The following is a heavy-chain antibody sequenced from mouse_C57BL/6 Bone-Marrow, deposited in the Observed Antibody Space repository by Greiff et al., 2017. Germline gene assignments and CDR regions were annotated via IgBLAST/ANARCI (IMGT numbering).Heavy chain of an antibody. J-gene: IGHJ1*03. CDR2: IYPGSGST. Sequence: QVQLQQPGAELVKPGASVKMSCKASGYTFTSYWITWVKQRPGQGLEWIGDIYPGSGSTNYNEKFKSKATLTVDTSSSTAYMQLSSLTSEDSAVYYCARLLYYGSSPWYFDVWGTGTTVTVSS. V-gene: IGHV1-55*01. CDR1: GYTFTSYW. CDR3: ARLLYYGSSPWYFDV. D-gene: IGHD1-1*01.